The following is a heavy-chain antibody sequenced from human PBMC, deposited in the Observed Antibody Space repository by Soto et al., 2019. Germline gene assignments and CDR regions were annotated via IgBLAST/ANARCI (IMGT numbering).Heavy chain of an antibody. CDR3: ARRWGTSFDF. J-gene: IGHJ4*02. D-gene: IGHD7-27*01. V-gene: IGHV4-59*01. Sequence: QAQLQESGPGLVKPSETLSLTCTVSGGSISRYYWGLIRQPPGKGLEWIGYIYYSGSTDYDPPLKSRVTRSVDTSKDQFSLKLSSVTAANTAVYYCARRWGTSFDFWGQGTLVSVSS. CDR1: GGSISRYY. CDR2: IYYSGST.